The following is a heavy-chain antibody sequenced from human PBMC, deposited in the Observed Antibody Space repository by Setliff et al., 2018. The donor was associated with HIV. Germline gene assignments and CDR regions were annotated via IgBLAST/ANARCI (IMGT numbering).Heavy chain of an antibody. CDR1: GGSISSNKYY. J-gene: IGHJ4*02. CDR3: ARTGGMVYVDY. Sequence: SETLSLTCSVSGGSISSNKYYWSWIRQPPGKGLEWTGSIYHSGKTYYNPSLKSRLTISVDTSKNQFSLKLSSVTAADTAVYYCARTGGMVYVDYWGQGTLVTVSS. V-gene: IGHV4-39*01. CDR2: IYHSGKT. D-gene: IGHD2-8*01.